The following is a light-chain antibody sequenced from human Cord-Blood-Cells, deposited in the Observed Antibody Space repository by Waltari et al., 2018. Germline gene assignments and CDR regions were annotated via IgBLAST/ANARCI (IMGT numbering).Light chain of an antibody. CDR3: QQYYSTPHT. J-gene: IGKJ4*01. Sequence: DIVMTQSPDSLAVSLGERATINCKSSQSVLYSSNNKNYLAWYQQKPGQPPKLRIYCASTRESGVPDRFSGSGSGTDFTLTISSLQAEDVAVYYCQQYYSTPHTFGGGTKVEIK. CDR1: QSVLYSSNNKNY. CDR2: CAS. V-gene: IGKV4-1*01.